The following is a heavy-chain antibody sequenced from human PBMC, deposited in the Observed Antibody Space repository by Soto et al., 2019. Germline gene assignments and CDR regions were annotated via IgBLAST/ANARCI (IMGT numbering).Heavy chain of an antibody. V-gene: IGHV4-59*01. Sequence: PSETLSLTCTVSGGSISSYYWSWIRQPPGKGLEWIGYIYYSGSTNYNPSLKSRVTISVDTSKNQFSLKLSSVTAADTAVYYCAADLGAGDDAFDIWGQGTMVTVS. CDR3: AADLGAGDDAFDI. CDR1: GGSISSYY. D-gene: IGHD1-26*01. J-gene: IGHJ3*02. CDR2: IYYSGST.